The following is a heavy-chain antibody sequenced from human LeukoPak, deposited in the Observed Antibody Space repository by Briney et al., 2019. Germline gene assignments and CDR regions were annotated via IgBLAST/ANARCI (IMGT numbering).Heavy chain of an antibody. CDR2: IYPGDSDT. D-gene: IGHD2-2*01. J-gene: IGHJ4*02. Sequence: GESLKISCKGSGYSFTSYWIGWVRQMPGRGLEWMGIIYPGDSDTRYSPSFQGQVTISADKSISTAYLQWSSLKASDTAMYYCARVPSAVVVPFDYWGQGTLVTVSS. CDR1: GYSFTSYW. CDR3: ARVPSAVVVPFDY. V-gene: IGHV5-51*01.